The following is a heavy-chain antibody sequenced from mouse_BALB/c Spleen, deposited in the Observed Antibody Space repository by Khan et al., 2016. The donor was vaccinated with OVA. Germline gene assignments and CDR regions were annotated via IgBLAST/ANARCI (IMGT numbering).Heavy chain of an antibody. Sequence: VQLKQSGPELVEPGASVKMSCKASGYTFTNYVMHWVKQKPGQGLEWIGYINPYNAGTRYNEKFKGKATLTSDLSSTTAYMELSSLTSEDSAVYYCAGEASSWDCSVRYWGQGTLVTVAA. J-gene: IGHJ3*01. CDR3: AGEASSWDCSVRY. CDR1: GYTFTNYV. V-gene: IGHV1S136*01. CDR2: INPYNAGT. D-gene: IGHD4-1*01.